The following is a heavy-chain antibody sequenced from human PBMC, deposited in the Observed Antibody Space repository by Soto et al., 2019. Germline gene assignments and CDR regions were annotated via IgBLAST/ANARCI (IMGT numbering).Heavy chain of an antibody. Sequence: HPGGSLRLSCAASGFTVSSHYMSWVRQAPGKGLEWVSFIYSGGGTYYADSVKGRFTIPRDNSKNTLYLQMNSLRVEDTAFYYCAGDCSGGSCYPALGAWGQGTLVTVSS. D-gene: IGHD2-15*01. V-gene: IGHV3-53*01. CDR2: IYSGGGT. CDR1: GFTVSSHY. CDR3: AGDCSGGSCYPALGA. J-gene: IGHJ5*02.